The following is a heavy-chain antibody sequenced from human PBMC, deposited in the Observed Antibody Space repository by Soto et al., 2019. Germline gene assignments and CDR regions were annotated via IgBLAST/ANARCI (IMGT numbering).Heavy chain of an antibody. Sequence: EVQPLESGGGLVQPGGSLRLSCAASGFTFSSYAMSWVRQAPGKGLEWVPAISGSGGSTYYADSVKGRFTISRDNSKNRLYLQMTSLRAGDTAVYYCAKLYSRPYYFDYWGQGTLVTVSS. CDR1: GFTFSSYA. V-gene: IGHV3-23*01. CDR2: ISGSGGST. D-gene: IGHD6-13*01. CDR3: AKLYSRPYYFDY. J-gene: IGHJ4*02.